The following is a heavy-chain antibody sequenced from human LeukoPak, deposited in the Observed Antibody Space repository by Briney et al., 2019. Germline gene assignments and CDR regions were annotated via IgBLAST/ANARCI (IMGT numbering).Heavy chain of an antibody. CDR1: GGTFSSYA. J-gene: IGHJ4*02. D-gene: IGHD1-26*01. CDR3: ARVLHSGTIH. Sequence: ASVKVSCKASGGTFSSYAISWVRQAPGQGLEWMGRIIPIFGTANYAQKFQGRVTITTDESTSTAYMKLSSLRSEDTAVYYCARVLHSGTIHWGQGTLVTVSS. CDR2: IIPIFGTA. V-gene: IGHV1-69*05.